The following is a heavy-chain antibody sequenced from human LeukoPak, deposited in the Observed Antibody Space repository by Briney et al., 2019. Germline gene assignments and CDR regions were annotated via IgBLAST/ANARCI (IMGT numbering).Heavy chain of an antibody. CDR3: ARPNSSGWYYFDY. D-gene: IGHD6-19*01. J-gene: IGHJ4*02. V-gene: IGHV4-59*08. CDR2: IYYSGST. CDR1: GGSISSYY. Sequence: PSETLSLTCTVPGGSISSYYWSWIRRPPGKGLEWIGYIYYSGSTNYNPSLKSRVTISVDTSKNQFSLKLSSVTAADTAVYYCARPNSSGWYYFDYWGQGTLVTVSS.